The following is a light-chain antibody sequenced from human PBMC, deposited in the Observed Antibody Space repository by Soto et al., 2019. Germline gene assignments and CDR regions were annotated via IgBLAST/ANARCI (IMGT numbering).Light chain of an antibody. J-gene: IGKJ1*01. CDR3: QQYDTWPRT. Sequence: EIVMTQSPASLSVPPGERATLSCRASQSVSSNFAWYLQKPGQAPRLLIYGASTRATAVPARFTASGSGTEFTLAISSLQSDDFGVYYCQQYDTWPRTFGQGTKVEIK. CDR1: QSVSSN. CDR2: GAS. V-gene: IGKV3-15*01.